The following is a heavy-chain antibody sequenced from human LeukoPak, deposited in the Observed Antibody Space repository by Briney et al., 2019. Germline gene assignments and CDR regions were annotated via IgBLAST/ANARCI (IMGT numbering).Heavy chain of an antibody. CDR1: GFTFSDYY. V-gene: IGHV3-23*01. Sequence: GGSLRLSCAASGFTFSDYYMSWIRQAPGKGLEWVSAISGSGGSTYYADSVKGRFTISRDNSKNTLYLQMNSLRAEDTAVYYCAKLIMATPYFDYWGQGTLVTVSS. CDR3: AKLIMATPYFDY. CDR2: ISGSGGST. J-gene: IGHJ4*02. D-gene: IGHD5-12*01.